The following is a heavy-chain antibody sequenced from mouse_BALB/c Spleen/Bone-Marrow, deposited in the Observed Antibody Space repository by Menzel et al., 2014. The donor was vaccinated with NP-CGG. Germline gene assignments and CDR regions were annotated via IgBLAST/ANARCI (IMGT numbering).Heavy chain of an antibody. CDR2: ISYDGSN. Sequence: ESGPGLVKPSQSLSLTCSVTGYSITSGYYWNWIRQFPGNKLEWMGYISYDGSNNYNPSLKNRISITRDTSKNQFLLKLNSVTTEDTATYYCARVYGNYFFAYWGQGTLVTVSA. J-gene: IGHJ3*01. D-gene: IGHD2-10*02. V-gene: IGHV3-6*02. CDR3: ARVYGNYFFAY. CDR1: GYSITSGYY.